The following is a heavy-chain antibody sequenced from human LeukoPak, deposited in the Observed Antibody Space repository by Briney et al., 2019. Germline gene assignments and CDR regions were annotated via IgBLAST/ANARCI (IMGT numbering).Heavy chain of an antibody. CDR2: IYYSGST. CDR3: ARDFGGSYFDY. D-gene: IGHD3-3*01. J-gene: IGHJ4*02. Sequence: PSETLSLTCTVSGGSISSYYWSWIRQPPGKGLEWIGYIYYSGSTYYNPSLKSRVTISVDTSKNQFSLKLSSVTAADTAVYYCARDFGGSYFDYWGQGTLVTVSS. V-gene: IGHV4-30-4*08. CDR1: GGSISSYY.